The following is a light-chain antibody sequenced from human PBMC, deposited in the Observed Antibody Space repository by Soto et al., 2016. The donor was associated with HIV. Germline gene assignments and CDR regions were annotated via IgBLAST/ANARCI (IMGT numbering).Light chain of an antibody. Sequence: SYELTQPPSVSVSPGQTATLTCSGDVLPKQYAYWYQQKPGQAPVLVMYKDSERPSGISERFSGSSSGTTVTLTISGVQAEDAADYYCHSADRSRTSSVFGGGTKLTVL. CDR3: HSADRSRTSSV. V-gene: IGLV3-25*03. CDR2: KDS. J-gene: IGLJ3*02. CDR1: VLPKQY.